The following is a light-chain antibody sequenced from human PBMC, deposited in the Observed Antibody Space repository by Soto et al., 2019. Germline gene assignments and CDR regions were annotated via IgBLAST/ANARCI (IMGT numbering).Light chain of an antibody. CDR3: QQYGYSPRT. J-gene: IGKJ1*01. CDR1: QTFTTS. Sequence: EIVLTQSPGTLSLSPGETATLSCRASQTFTTSFAWYQQKPGKAPRLLIYGASSRATGIPDRFSGSGSGTDFTLTISGLEPEDFAVYYCQQYGYSPRTFGQGTKVEIK. V-gene: IGKV3-20*01. CDR2: GAS.